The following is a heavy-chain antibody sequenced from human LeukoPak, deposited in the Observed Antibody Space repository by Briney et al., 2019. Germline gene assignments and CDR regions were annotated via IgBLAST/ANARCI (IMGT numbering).Heavy chain of an antibody. J-gene: IGHJ3*02. CDR2: ISDSGDTT. D-gene: IGHD3-10*01. V-gene: IGHV3-23*01. CDR1: GFIFRNYG. CDR3: VRGHYYHN. Sequence: TGGSLRLSCAASGFIFRNYGIGWVRQAPGKGLEWVSGISDSGDTTHYADSVKGRFIILRDNSKNTVLLQMNSLRVEDTAIYYCVRGHYYHNWGQGTMVTVSS.